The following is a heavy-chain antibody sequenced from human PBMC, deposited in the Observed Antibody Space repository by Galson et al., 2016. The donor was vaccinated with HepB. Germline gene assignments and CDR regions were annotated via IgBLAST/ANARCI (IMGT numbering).Heavy chain of an antibody. D-gene: IGHD3-3*01. CDR3: ARGGLRFLEWLPPTTYYFDY. CDR2: MNPNSGNT. Sequence: SVKVSCKASGYTFTSYDINWVRQATGQGLEWMGWMNPNSGNTGYAQKFKGRVTMTRNTSISTAYMELSSLRSEDTAVYYCARGGLRFLEWLPPTTYYFDYWGQGTLVTVSS. CDR1: GYTFTSYD. J-gene: IGHJ4*02. V-gene: IGHV1-8*01.